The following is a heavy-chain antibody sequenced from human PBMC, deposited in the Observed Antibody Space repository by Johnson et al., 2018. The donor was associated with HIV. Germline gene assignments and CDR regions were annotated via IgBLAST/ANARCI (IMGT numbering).Heavy chain of an antibody. CDR3: PTDGWELLHFRAKTPDAFDI. D-gene: IGHD1-26*01. V-gene: IGHV3-15*06. CDR2: ITSKTVGGTS. CDR1: GFTFTNAW. J-gene: IGHJ3*02. Sequence: EVQLVESGGGLAKPGGSLRPSCAASGFTFTNAWMSWVRQAPGKWLEWVGRITSKTVGGTSHFAAPVKVISTISRDESKYTLYLQMNSLKTEDTAVYYCPTDGWELLHFRAKTPDAFDIWGQGTMVTVSS.